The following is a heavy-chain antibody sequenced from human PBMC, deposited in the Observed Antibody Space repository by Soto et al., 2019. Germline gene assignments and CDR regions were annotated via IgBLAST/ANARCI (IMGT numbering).Heavy chain of an antibody. J-gene: IGHJ3*01. CDR1: GFTFSSYW. D-gene: IGHD5-12*01. Sequence: EVQLVESGGGLVQPGGSLRLSCAASGFTFSSYWMHWVRQAPGKGLLWVSCRNSDGSTTRYADSVKGRFTISRDNAKNTLYLEMNSLRADDTAVYYCASEAGRLTVATRNALDVWGQGTMVTVSS. V-gene: IGHV3-74*01. CDR3: ASEAGRLTVATRNALDV. CDR2: RNSDGSTT.